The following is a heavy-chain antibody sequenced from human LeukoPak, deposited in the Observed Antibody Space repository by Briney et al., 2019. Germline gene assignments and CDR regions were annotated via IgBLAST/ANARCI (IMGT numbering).Heavy chain of an antibody. J-gene: IGHJ4*02. D-gene: IGHD3-10*01. V-gene: IGHV1-2*02. Sequence: ASVTVSCKASGYTFTSYGISWVRQAPGQGLEWMGWINPNSGGTNYAQKFQGRVTMTRDTSISTAYMELSRLRSDDTAVYYCARDHVRGEDYWGQGTLVTVSS. CDR3: ARDHVRGEDY. CDR1: GYTFTSYG. CDR2: INPNSGGT.